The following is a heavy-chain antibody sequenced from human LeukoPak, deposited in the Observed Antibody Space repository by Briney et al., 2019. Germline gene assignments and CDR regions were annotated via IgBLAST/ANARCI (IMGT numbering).Heavy chain of an antibody. CDR2: ISVGGGGT. V-gene: IGHV3-23*01. J-gene: IGHJ4*02. CDR3: AKSYNWNPAFYFDY. CDR1: GFVFRSYA. Sequence: GGSLRLSCAVSGFVFRSYAMSWVRQAPGKGLEWVSTISVGGGGTDYADSVKGRFTISRDNSKSTLLLQMNSLRAEDTAIYYCAKSYNWNPAFYFDYWGQGTLVTVSS. D-gene: IGHD1-20*01.